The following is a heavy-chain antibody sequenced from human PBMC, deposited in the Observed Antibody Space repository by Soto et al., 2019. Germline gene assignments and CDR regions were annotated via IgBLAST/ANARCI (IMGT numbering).Heavy chain of an antibody. Sequence: ATLRLSFTGSGYTLISYSMNCVRQNTGKGLEWVSSISSSSSYIYYADSVKGRFTISRDNAKNSLYLQMNSLRAEDTAVYYCAKYCSGGSCYALDFWGQGTLVTVSS. J-gene: IGHJ4*02. CDR3: AKYCSGGSCYALDF. V-gene: IGHV3-21*01. CDR1: GYTLISYS. D-gene: IGHD2-15*01. CDR2: ISSSSSYI.